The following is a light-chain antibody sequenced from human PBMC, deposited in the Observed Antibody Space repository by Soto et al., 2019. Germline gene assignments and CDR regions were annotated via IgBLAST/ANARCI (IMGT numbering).Light chain of an antibody. J-gene: IGKJ3*01. CDR1: QSVSGRY. CDR2: GAS. Sequence: DIVLTQSPGTLSLSAGERATLSCRASQSVSGRYLAWYQKKPGQAPRLLIEGASSRAAGIPDRFSGSESGPDFTLTISRVEPEDFAVYYCQQYESSPHNFGPGTRVEI. V-gene: IGKV3-20*01. CDR3: QQYESSPHN.